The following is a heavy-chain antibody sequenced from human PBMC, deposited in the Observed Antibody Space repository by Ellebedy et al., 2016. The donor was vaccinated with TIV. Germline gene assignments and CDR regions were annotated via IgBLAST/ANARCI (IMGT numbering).Heavy chain of an antibody. CDR2: IKQDGSEK. CDR3: ARGRSFN. CDR1: GFTFSSNW. Sequence: PGGSLRLSCAASGFTFSSNWMSWVRQTPGKGLEWVAYIKQDGSEKYYVDSAKGRFTISRDNAKNALYLQMTSLRAEDTAVYYCARGRSFNWGQGTLVTVSS. V-gene: IGHV3-7*03. J-gene: IGHJ4*02. D-gene: IGHD3-10*01.